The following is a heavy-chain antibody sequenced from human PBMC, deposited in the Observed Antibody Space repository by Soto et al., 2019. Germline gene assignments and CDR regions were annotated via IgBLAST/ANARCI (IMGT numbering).Heavy chain of an antibody. CDR2: IQYSGDT. J-gene: IGHJ3*01. CDR3: ARHDYSDRAFDL. Sequence: PSETLSLPCIVSGGSVGSGAYYWSWIRQPPGNALEWIGYIQYSGDTNYNSSLKSRVTISVDMSRNRFSLKLTSVTAADTAFYYCARHDYSDRAFDLWGQGTMVTVSS. V-gene: IGHV4-61*08. CDR1: GGSVGSGAYY. D-gene: IGHD3-22*01.